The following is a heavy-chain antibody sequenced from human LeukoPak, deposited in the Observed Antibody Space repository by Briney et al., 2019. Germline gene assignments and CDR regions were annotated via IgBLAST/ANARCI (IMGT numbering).Heavy chain of an antibody. CDR2: ISSSGSTI. Sequence: GGSLRLSCAASGFTFSDYYMNWIRQAPGKGLEWISYISSSGSTIYYADSVKGRFTISRDNSKNTLYLQMNSLRAEDTAVYYCAKEDKYGTYRYNLFDYWGQGTLVTVSS. V-gene: IGHV3-11*01. D-gene: IGHD3-16*02. CDR1: GFTFSDYY. CDR3: AKEDKYGTYRYNLFDY. J-gene: IGHJ4*02.